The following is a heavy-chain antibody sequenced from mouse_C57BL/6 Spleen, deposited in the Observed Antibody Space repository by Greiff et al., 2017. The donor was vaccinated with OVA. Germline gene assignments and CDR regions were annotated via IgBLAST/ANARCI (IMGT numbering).Heavy chain of an antibody. CDR3: AREGDYDEMDY. D-gene: IGHD2-4*01. CDR1: GYSITSGYY. V-gene: IGHV3-6*01. CDR2: ISYDGSN. Sequence: EVQLQQSGPGLVKPSQSLSLTCSVTGYSITSGYYWNWIRQFPGNKLEWMGYISYDGSNNYNPSLKNRISITRDTSKNQFFLKLNSVTTEDTATYYCAREGDYDEMDYWGQGTSVTVSS. J-gene: IGHJ4*01.